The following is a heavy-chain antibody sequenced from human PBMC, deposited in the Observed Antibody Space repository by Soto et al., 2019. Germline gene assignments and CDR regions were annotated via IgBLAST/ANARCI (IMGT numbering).Heavy chain of an antibody. CDR1: GYSFTDYH. J-gene: IGHJ6*02. D-gene: IGHD2-8*01. CDR3: ARGDSTDCSNGVCSFFYNHDMDV. V-gene: IGHV1-2*04. Sequence: ASVKVSWKASGYSFTDYHIHWVRQAPGQGLEWVGRINPKSGGTSTAQKFQGWVTMTTDTSISTASMELTRLTSDDTAIYYCARGDSTDCSNGVCSFFYNHDMDVWGQGTTVTVSS. CDR2: INPKSGGT.